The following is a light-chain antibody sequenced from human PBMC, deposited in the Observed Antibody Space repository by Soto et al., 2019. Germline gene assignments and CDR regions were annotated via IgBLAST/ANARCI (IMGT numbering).Light chain of an antibody. CDR3: QRQSNWPRT. Sequence: EIVLTQSPATLSLSPGERATLSFRASQSVSSYLAWYQQKPGQAPRLLIHGASTRATDIPARFSGSGSGTEFTLTISSLQSEDFAIYYCQRQSNWPRTFGQGTKVDIK. CDR1: QSVSSY. CDR2: GAS. J-gene: IGKJ1*01. V-gene: IGKV3-15*01.